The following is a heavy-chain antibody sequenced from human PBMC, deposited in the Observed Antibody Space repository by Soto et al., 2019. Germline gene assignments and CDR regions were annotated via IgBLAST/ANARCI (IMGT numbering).Heavy chain of an antibody. CDR3: ARGAQRFDY. V-gene: IGHV4-59*01. CDR1: GASISSYY. CDR2: IYYSGST. J-gene: IGHJ4*02. Sequence: PSETLSLTCTVSGASISSYYWSWVRQSPGKGLEWIGYIYYSGSTNYNPSLKSRVTISVDTSKNQFSLNLSSVTTADTAVYYCARGAQRFDYWGQGTLVTVSS.